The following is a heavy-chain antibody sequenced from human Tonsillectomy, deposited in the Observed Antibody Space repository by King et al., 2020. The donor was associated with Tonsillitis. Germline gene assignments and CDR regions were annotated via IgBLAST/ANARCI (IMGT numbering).Heavy chain of an antibody. D-gene: IGHD1-26*01. CDR2: XXXXSTYI. CDR1: GFTFSNYD. V-gene: IGHV3-21*01. CDR3: ARDLSGDPDC. J-gene: IGHJ4*02. Sequence: QLVQSGGGLVKPGGSLRLSCAASGFTFSNYDMNWVRQAPGQGLEWLSSXXXXSTYIYYADSVKGRFTISRDNAKNSLYLQMNSLRVEDTAVYYCARDLSGDPDCWGQGTLVTVSS.